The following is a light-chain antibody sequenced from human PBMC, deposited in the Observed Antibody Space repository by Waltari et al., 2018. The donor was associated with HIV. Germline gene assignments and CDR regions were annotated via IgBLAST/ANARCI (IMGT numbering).Light chain of an antibody. CDR3: CSYAGSYTFVV. CDR1: SSDVGGSNY. V-gene: IGLV2-11*01. Sequence: QSALTQPRSVSGSPGQSVTISCTGTSSDVGGSNYVSWYQQHPGKAPKLMIYDVSKRPSGGPDRFSGSKSGNTASLTISGLQAEDEADYYCCSYAGSYTFVVFGGGTKLTVL. J-gene: IGLJ2*01. CDR2: DVS.